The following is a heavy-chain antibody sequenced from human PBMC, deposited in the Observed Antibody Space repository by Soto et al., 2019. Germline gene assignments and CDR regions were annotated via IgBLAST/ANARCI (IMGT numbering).Heavy chain of an antibody. V-gene: IGHV4-39*01. CDR3: ARGRGEFDA. CDR1: GGSISNSNNY. CDR2: IFYSGST. D-gene: IGHD2-21*01. Sequence: SETLSLTCTVSGGSISNSNNYWGWIRQPPGKGLEWIGSIFYSGSTYYNPSLKSRVTISVDTSNSQFSLQLSSVTAADTAVYYCARGRGEFDAWGQGTPVTVSS. J-gene: IGHJ5*02.